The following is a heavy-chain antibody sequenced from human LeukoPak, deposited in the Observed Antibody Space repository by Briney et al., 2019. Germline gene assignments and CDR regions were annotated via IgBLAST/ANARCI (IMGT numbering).Heavy chain of an antibody. D-gene: IGHD3-16*01. CDR1: GGSISSYY. CDR2: IYYSGST. CDR3: ASGLFRGEFWIDP. V-gene: IGHV4-59*08. J-gene: IGHJ5*02. Sequence: PSETLSLTCTVSGGSISSYYWSWIRQPPGKGLEWIGYIYYSGSTNYNPSLKSRVTISVDTSKNQFSLKLSSVTAADTAVYYCASGLFRGEFWIDPWGQGTLVTVSS.